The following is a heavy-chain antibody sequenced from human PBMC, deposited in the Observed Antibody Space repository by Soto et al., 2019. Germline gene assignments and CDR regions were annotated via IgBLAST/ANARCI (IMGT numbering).Heavy chain of an antibody. Sequence: SETLSLTCTVSGGSINTFYWSWVRQPAGKGLEWIGRIFSSGSTSFNPSLESRVAMSVDTSKNHFSLNLSSVTAADMTVYYCAREGSYSAYNFAHGIQLWSFDFWGQGALVTVSS. J-gene: IGHJ4*02. CDR2: IFSSGST. CDR3: AREGSYSAYNFAHGIQLWSFDF. D-gene: IGHD5-12*01. V-gene: IGHV4-4*07. CDR1: GGSINTFY.